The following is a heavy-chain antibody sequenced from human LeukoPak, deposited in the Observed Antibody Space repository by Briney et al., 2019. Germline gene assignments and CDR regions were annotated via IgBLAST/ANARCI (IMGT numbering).Heavy chain of an antibody. V-gene: IGHV1-3*01. Sequence: ASVKVSCKASGYTFTSYAMHWVRQAPGQRLEWMGWINAGNGNTKYSQKFQGRVTITRDTSASTAYMELSSLRSEDTAVYYCARSITMVRGVITPPGYWGQGTLVTVSS. CDR2: INAGNGNT. D-gene: IGHD3-10*01. J-gene: IGHJ4*02. CDR1: GYTFTSYA. CDR3: ARSITMVRGVITPPGY.